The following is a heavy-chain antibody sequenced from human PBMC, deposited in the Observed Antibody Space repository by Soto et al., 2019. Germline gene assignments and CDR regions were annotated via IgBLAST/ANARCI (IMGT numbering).Heavy chain of an antibody. CDR3: ARGENPGRGIHPLAS. Sequence: SETLSLTCTVSGGSISSYYWSWIRQPPGKGLEWIGYIYYNGNTKYSPSLKSRVTMSVDTSKNHFSLKLISVTTADTAVYFCARGENPGRGIHPLASGGKGTLVPASS. J-gene: IGHJ4*02. V-gene: IGHV4-59*01. CDR1: GGSISSYY. CDR2: IYYNGNT.